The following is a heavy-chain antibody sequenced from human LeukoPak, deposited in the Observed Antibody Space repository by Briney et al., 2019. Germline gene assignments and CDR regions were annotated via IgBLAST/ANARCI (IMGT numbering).Heavy chain of an antibody. CDR1: GGSISSYY. Sequence: SETLSLTCTVSGGSISSYYWSWIRQPPGKGLEWIGYIYYSGSTNYNPSLKSRVTISVDTSKNQFSLKLSSVTAVDTAVYYCARQGSSANRGIFDYWGQGTLVTVSS. CDR3: ARQGSSANRGIFDY. D-gene: IGHD2-2*01. J-gene: IGHJ4*02. CDR2: IYYSGST. V-gene: IGHV4-59*08.